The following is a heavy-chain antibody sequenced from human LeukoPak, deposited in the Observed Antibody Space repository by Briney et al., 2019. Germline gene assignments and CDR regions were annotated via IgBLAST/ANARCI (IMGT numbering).Heavy chain of an antibody. CDR2: IIPIFGTA. CDR1: GGTFSSYA. CDR3: ATDPIAAAGTRGY. Sequence: GASVKVSCKASGGTFSSYAISWVRQAPGQGLEWMGGIIPIFGTANYAQKFQGRVTITADESTSTAYMELSSLRSEDTAVYYCATDPIAAAGTRGYWGQGTLVTVSS. D-gene: IGHD6-13*01. V-gene: IGHV1-69*13. J-gene: IGHJ4*02.